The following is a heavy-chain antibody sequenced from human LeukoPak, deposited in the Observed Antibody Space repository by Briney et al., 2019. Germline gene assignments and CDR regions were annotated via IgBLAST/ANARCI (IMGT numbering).Heavy chain of an antibody. Sequence: LSETLSLTCTVSGGSISSGGYYWSWIRQHPGKGLEWIGYIYYSGSTYYNPSLKSRVTISVDTSKNQFSLKLSSVTAADTAVYYCARDTLLYGSSGYYHYYGMDVWGQGTTVTVSS. CDR1: GGSISSGGYY. J-gene: IGHJ6*02. V-gene: IGHV4-31*03. CDR2: IYYSGST. D-gene: IGHD3-22*01. CDR3: ARDTLLYGSSGYYHYYGMDV.